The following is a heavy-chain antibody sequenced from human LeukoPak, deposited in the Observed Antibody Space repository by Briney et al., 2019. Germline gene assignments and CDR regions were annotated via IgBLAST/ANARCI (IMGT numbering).Heavy chain of an antibody. CDR1: GDSVSSNSAA. D-gene: IGHD2-15*01. V-gene: IGHV6-1*01. CDR2: TYYRSKRSN. Sequence: SQTLSLTCDISGDSVSSNSAAWNWIRQSPSRGLEWLGRTYYRSKRSNDYAVSVKSRITLNPDTSKNQFSLQLNSVTPEDTAVYYCARDRGSCSGGSCHSLGFDYWGQGTLVTVSS. J-gene: IGHJ4*02. CDR3: ARDRGSCSGGSCHSLGFDY.